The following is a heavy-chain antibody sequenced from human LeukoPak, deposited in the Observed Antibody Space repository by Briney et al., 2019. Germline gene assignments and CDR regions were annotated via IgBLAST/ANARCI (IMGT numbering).Heavy chain of an antibody. V-gene: IGHV5-51*01. CDR2: IYPGDSDT. Sequence: GESLKISCKGSGYSFTSYWIGWVRQMPGKGREWMGIIYPGDSDTRYSPSFQGQVTISADKSISTAYLQWSSLKASDTAMYYCARPHHYDSSGYYPYYFDYWGQGTLVTVSS. CDR3: ARPHHYDSSGYYPYYFDY. J-gene: IGHJ4*02. CDR1: GYSFTSYW. D-gene: IGHD3-22*01.